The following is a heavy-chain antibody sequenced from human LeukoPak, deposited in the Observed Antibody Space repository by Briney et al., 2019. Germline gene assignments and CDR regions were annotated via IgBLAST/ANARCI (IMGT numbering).Heavy chain of an antibody. CDR1: GFLFSNYW. D-gene: IGHD3-10*02. CDR3: VSAVRGSSFAI. V-gene: IGHV3-7*03. CDR2: IKTDGSEK. J-gene: IGHJ3*02. Sequence: GGSLRLPRAASGFLFSNYWMGWVRQAPGKGLESLANIKTDGSEKYYVDSVKGRFSISRDNAKNSLYLQMSSLRAEDTAVYYCVSAVRGSSFAICGQGTKVTVSS.